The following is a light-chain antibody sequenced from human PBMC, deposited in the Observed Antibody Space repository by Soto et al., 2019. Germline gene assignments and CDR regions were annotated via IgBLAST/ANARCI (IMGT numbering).Light chain of an antibody. CDR1: SSDIGGYNY. J-gene: IGLJ1*01. CDR2: DVS. Sequence: QSALTQPPSVSGSPGQSVTISCAGTSSDIGGYNYVSWYQQLPGKAPKLMIYDVSKRPSGVPDRFSGSNSGNTASLTISGXXXXXXADYYCCSYAGTTHVFGTGTK. CDR3: CSYAGTTHV. V-gene: IGLV2-11*01.